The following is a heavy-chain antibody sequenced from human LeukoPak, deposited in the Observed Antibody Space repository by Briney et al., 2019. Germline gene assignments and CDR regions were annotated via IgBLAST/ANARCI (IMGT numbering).Heavy chain of an antibody. Sequence: PGGSLRLSCAASGFTFSTYAMSWVLQAPGKGLECVSALSGNGNTIYYADSVKGRFTISRDNSKNTLSLQMNSLRAEDTAVYYCAKKGYCSSTSCYENYWGQGTLVTVSS. CDR1: GFTFSTYA. D-gene: IGHD2-2*01. J-gene: IGHJ4*02. CDR2: LSGNGNTI. CDR3: AKKGYCSSTSCYENY. V-gene: IGHV3-23*01.